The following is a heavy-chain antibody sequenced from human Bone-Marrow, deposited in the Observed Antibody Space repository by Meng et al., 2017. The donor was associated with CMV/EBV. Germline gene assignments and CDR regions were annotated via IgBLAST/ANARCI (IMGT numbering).Heavy chain of an antibody. J-gene: IGHJ6*02. V-gene: IGHV3-7*02. Sequence: GGSLRLSCAASGFTFSDYWMSWVRQAPGRGLEWVASIKPDGSEEHYVDSVKGRFTISRDNANNSLSLQLNSLRVEDTAVYHCVRVKNYYDLDVWGQGTTVTVSS. CDR3: VRVKNYYDLDV. CDR2: IKPDGSEE. CDR1: GFTFSDYW.